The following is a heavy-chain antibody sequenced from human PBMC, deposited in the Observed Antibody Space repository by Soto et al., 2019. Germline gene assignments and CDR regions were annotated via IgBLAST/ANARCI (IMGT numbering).Heavy chain of an antibody. Sequence: GGSLRLSCAASGFTFDDFAMHWVRQAPGKGLEWVSGISWNSDNIGYTDSVKGRFTISRDNAKNSLYLQMNSLRAEDTALYYCAKDWRDYYGSGSYPQLWGQGTLVTVSS. CDR1: GFTFDDFA. J-gene: IGHJ1*01. D-gene: IGHD3-10*01. CDR2: ISWNSDNI. V-gene: IGHV3-9*01. CDR3: AKDWRDYYGSGSYPQL.